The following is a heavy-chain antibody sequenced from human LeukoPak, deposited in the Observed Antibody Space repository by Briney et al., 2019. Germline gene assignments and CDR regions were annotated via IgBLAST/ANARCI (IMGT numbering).Heavy chain of an antibody. Sequence: PGGPLRLSCAASGFTASSNYMSWVRQAPGKGLEWVSVIYRGGNTYYADSVKGRFTISRDNSKNTLYLQMNSLRAEDTAVYYCARENGRWGQGTLVTVSS. CDR2: IYRGGNT. CDR3: ARENGR. CDR1: GFTASSNY. V-gene: IGHV3-53*01. D-gene: IGHD2-8*01. J-gene: IGHJ4*02.